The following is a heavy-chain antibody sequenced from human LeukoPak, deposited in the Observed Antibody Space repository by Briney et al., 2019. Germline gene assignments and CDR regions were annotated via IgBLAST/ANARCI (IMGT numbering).Heavy chain of an antibody. CDR2: ISYDGSNK. CDR1: GFTFSRYG. D-gene: IGHD6-19*01. CDR3: AKSGGGYSSGWFY. Sequence: GRSLRLSCAASGFTFSRYGMHWVRQAPGKGLEWVAVISYDGSNKYYADSVKGRFTISRDNSKNTLYLQMNSLRAEDTAVYYCAKSGGGYSSGWFYWGQGTLVTVSS. V-gene: IGHV3-30*18. J-gene: IGHJ4*02.